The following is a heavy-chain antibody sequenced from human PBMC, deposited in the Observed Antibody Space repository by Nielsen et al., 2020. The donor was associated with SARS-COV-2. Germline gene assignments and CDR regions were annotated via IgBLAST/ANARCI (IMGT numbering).Heavy chain of an antibody. V-gene: IGHV3-7*01. CDR1: GFTFSSYW. Sequence: GGSLRLSCAASGFTFSSYWMSWVRQAPGKGLEWVANIKQDGSEKYYADSVKGRFTISRDNSKNTLYLQMNSLRAEDTAVYYCARDGGIDYGMDVWGQGTTVTVSS. J-gene: IGHJ6*02. CDR2: IKQDGSEK. CDR3: ARDGGIDYGMDV.